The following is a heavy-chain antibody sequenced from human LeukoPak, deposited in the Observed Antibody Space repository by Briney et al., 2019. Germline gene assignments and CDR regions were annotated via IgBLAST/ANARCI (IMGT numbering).Heavy chain of an antibody. CDR1: GYTFTSYD. J-gene: IGHJ3*02. D-gene: IGHD3-10*01. CDR2: INPSGGST. Sequence: ASVKVSCKASGYTFTSYDINWVRQATGQGLEWMGIINPSGGSTSYAQKFQGRVTMTRDMSTSTVYMELSSLRSEDTAVYYCARAQGLLWFGGLWGGLNDDAFDIWGQGTMVTVSS. CDR3: ARAQGLLWFGGLWGGLNDDAFDI. V-gene: IGHV1-46*01.